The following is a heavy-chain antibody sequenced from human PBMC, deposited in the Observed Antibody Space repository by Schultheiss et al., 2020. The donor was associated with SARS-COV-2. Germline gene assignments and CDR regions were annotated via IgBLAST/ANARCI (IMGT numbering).Heavy chain of an antibody. D-gene: IGHD6-19*01. CDR3: ARDQGGGWYGDYFDY. CDR1: GGSISSYY. J-gene: IGHJ4*02. Sequence: SETLSLTCTVSGGSISSYYWSWIRQHPGKGLEWIGYIYYSGSTNYNPSLKSRVTISVDTSKNQFSLKLSSVTAADTAVYYCARDQGGGWYGDYFDYWGQGTLVTVSS. V-gene: IGHV4-59*12. CDR2: IYYSGST.